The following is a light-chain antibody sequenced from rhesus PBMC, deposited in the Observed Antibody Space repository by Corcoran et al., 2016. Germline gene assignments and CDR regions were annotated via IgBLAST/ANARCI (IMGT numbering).Light chain of an antibody. J-gene: IGKJ4*01. V-gene: IGKV3-42*02. CDR3: QQFTNWPLT. CDR2: GAS. CDR1: QSVTDN. Sequence: DIVMTQSPATLSLSPGERATLSCRASQSVTDNLAWYQQNPGQAPSLLIYGASTRATGIPDRFRGSGYGTDFTLTISSLDPEDFSVYDCQQFTNWPLTFGGGTKVEVK.